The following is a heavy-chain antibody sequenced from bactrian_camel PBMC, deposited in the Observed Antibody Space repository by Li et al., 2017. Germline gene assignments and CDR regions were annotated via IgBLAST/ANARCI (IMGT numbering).Heavy chain of an antibody. CDR1: RYSFSRYC. J-gene: IGHJ4*01. CDR2: ISGYGGT. Sequence: QPVESGGGSVQAGGSLRLSCAASRYSFSRYCVGWFRQAPGKEREEVAHISGYGGTTYADSVQGRFTITKDNAENILYLQMNSLKPEDTAMYYCAADVYLYCRAVFAYWGQGTQVTVS. V-gene: IGHV3S57*01. D-gene: IGHD1*01. CDR3: AADVYLYCRAVFAY.